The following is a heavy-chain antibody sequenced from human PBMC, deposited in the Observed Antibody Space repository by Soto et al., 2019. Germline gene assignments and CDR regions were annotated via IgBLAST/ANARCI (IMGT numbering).Heavy chain of an antibody. D-gene: IGHD3-10*01. CDR3: ARRGGQIPIDY. Sequence: QVQLQESGPGLVKPSETLSLTCTVSGGSVSSGSYYWSWIRQPPGKGLEWIGYIYYSGSTNYNPSLKSRVTISVDTSKNQFSLKLSSVTAADTAVYYCARRGGQIPIDYWCQGTLVTVSS. V-gene: IGHV4-61*01. CDR2: IYYSGST. CDR1: GGSVSSGSYY. J-gene: IGHJ4*02.